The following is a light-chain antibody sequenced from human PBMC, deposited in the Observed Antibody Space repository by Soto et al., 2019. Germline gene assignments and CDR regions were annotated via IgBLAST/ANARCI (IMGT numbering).Light chain of an antibody. CDR1: SSDVGASIF. CDR3: NSYTTSGSYV. V-gene: IGLV2-14*01. J-gene: IGLJ1*01. Sequence: QSALTQPASVSGSPGQSITISCTGTSSDVGASIFVSWYQQHPGKAPKLMIYAVSSRPSGVSYRFSGSKSGNTASLTISGLQAEDEADYYCNSYTTSGSYVFGTGT. CDR2: AVS.